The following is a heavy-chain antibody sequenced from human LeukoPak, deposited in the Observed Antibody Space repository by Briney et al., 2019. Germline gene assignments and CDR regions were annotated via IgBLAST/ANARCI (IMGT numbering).Heavy chain of an antibody. D-gene: IGHD4-17*01. CDR1: GFTFSSNA. CDR2: ISGSGGST. V-gene: IGHV3-23*01. J-gene: IGHJ4*02. Sequence: GVSLRLYCAASGFTFSSNAMSWVRPAPGQGLEWVSTISGSGGSTYYADSVKGRFTISRDNSKNTLYMQMNSLRAEDTAVYYCAKVSYGDYGAYPIFDYWGQGTLVTVSS. CDR3: AKVSYGDYGAYPIFDY.